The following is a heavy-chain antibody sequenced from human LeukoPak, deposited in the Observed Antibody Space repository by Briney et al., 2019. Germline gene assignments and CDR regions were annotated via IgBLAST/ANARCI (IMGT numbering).Heavy chain of an antibody. Sequence: SETLSLSCSVSGASVNDYFWSWIRQAPGRGLEWIGHVYSGGTTEYSPSLKGRVTISLDASSNEVSLSLTSSTSAGTAVYYCAREIVLMMSDVASPYYMDVWGRGTTVTVAS. D-gene: IGHD3-16*01. CDR1: GASVNDYF. V-gene: IGHV4-59*02. J-gene: IGHJ6*03. CDR2: VYSGGTT. CDR3: AREIVLMMSDVASPYYMDV.